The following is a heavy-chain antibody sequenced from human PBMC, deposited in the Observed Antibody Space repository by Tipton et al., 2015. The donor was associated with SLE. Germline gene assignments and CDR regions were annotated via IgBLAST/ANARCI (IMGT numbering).Heavy chain of an antibody. Sequence: TLSLTCTVSGSSISSSSYYWGWIRQPPGKGLEWIGIIYYSGSTYYNPSLKSQVTISVDTSKNQFSLKLSSVTAADTAVYYCARHAGDYAYFDSWGQGTLVAVSS. CDR3: ARHAGDYAYFDS. CDR1: GSSISSSSYY. CDR2: IYYSGST. V-gene: IGHV4-39*07. D-gene: IGHD4-17*01. J-gene: IGHJ4*02.